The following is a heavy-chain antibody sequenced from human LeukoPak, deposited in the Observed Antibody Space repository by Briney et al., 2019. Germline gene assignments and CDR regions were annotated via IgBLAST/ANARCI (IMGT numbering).Heavy chain of an antibody. Sequence: PSETLSLTCTVSGGSISSGGYYWSWIRQHPGKGLEWIGYIYYSGSTYYNPSLKSRVTILVDTSKNQFSLKLSSVTAADTAVYYCARVNTYYDILTGYYPACFDYWGQGTLVTVSS. CDR3: ARVNTYYDILTGYYPACFDY. V-gene: IGHV4-31*03. CDR2: IYYSGST. CDR1: GGSISSGGYY. D-gene: IGHD3-9*01. J-gene: IGHJ4*02.